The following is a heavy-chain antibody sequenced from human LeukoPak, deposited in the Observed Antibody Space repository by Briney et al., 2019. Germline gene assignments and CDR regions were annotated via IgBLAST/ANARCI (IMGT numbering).Heavy chain of an antibody. V-gene: IGHV1-2*02. CDR3: ARGWAWYCSSTSCPYNWFDP. CDR1: GYTFTGYY. Sequence: GSLKVSCKASGYTFTGYYMHWVRQAPGQGLEWMGWINPNSGGTNYAQKFQGRVTMTRDTSISTAYMELSRLRSDDTAVYYCARGWAWYCSSTSCPYNWFDPWGQGTLVTVSS. D-gene: IGHD2-2*01. J-gene: IGHJ5*02. CDR2: INPNSGGT.